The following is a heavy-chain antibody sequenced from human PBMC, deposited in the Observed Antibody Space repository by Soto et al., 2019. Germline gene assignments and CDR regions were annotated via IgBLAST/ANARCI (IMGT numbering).Heavy chain of an antibody. D-gene: IGHD3-22*01. V-gene: IGHV3-48*02. CDR2: INSDSSTI. CDR3: ALSYYYDSSGYYYDY. CDR1: GFMFSVYT. Sequence: GGSLRLSCEASGFMFSVYTMNWVRQAPGKGLEWVSSINSDSSTIYHADSVKGRLTISRDNAKNSLDLQMNSLRDEDTAVYYCALSYYYDSSGYYYDYWGQGALVTVSS. J-gene: IGHJ4*02.